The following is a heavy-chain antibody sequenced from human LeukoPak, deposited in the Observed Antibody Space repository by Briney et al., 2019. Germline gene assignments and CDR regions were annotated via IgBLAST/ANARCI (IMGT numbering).Heavy chain of an antibody. J-gene: IGHJ2*01. V-gene: IGHV4-39*01. CDR2: IYYSGST. CDR1: GGSISSSSYY. CDR3: ARQDSSSWYWYFDL. Sequence: SETLSLTCTVSGGSISSSSYYWGWIRQPPGKGLEWIGSIYYSGSTYYNPSLKSRVTISVDTTKNQFSLKLSSVTAADTAVYYCARQDSSSWYWYFDLWGRGTLGTVSS. D-gene: IGHD6-13*01.